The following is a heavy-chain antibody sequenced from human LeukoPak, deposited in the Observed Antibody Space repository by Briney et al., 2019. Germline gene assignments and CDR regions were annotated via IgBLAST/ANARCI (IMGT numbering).Heavy chain of an antibody. CDR2: FDPEDGET. CDR3: ATVLRFLDDGRPKRNYYYYYGMDV. D-gene: IGHD3-3*01. CDR1: GYTLTELS. J-gene: IGHJ6*02. Sequence: ASVKVSCKVSGYTLTELSMHWVRQAPGKGLEWMGGFDPEDGETIYAQKFQGRVTMTEDTSTDTAYMELSSLRSEDTAVYYCATVLRFLDDGRPKRNYYYYYGMDVWGQGTTVTVSS. V-gene: IGHV1-24*01.